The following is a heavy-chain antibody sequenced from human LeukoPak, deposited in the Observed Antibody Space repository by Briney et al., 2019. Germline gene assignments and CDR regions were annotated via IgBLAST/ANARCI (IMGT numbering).Heavy chain of an antibody. CDR2: ISSSGSTI. CDR3: ARADVDRATIIDY. Sequence: GGSLRLSCAASGFTFSDYYMNWIRQAPGKGLEWVSYISSSGSTIYYADSVKGRFTISRDNAKNSLYVQMNSLRAEDTAVYYCARADVDRATIIDYWGQGTLVTVSP. CDR1: GFTFSDYY. V-gene: IGHV3-11*01. J-gene: IGHJ4*02. D-gene: IGHD5-18*01.